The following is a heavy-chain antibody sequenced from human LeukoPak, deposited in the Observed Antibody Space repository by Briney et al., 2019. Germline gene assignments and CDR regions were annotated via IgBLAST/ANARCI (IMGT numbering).Heavy chain of an antibody. CDR1: GFTLSSKY. CDR3: AREVAARAFDY. Sequence: GALRLSLAASGFTLSSKYMSWVRPAPREGLGWVSVIYSGGSTYYADSVKGRFTISRDNSKNTLYLQMNSLRAEDTAVYYCAREVAARAFDYWGQGTLVTVSS. J-gene: IGHJ4*02. D-gene: IGHD6-6*01. CDR2: IYSGGST. V-gene: IGHV3-66*01.